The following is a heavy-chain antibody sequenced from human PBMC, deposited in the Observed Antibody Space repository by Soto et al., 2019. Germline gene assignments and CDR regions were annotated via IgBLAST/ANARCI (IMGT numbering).Heavy chain of an antibody. CDR3: ATYKSNWFYYGMDV. J-gene: IGHJ6*02. CDR1: GFTFSSYT. V-gene: IGHV3-21*06. CDR2: INTPSSVI. Sequence: GGSLRLSCAASGFTFSSYTMNWVRQAPGKGLEWVSSINTPSSVINYADSVKGRFTISRDDAKNSLYLQMSSLRAEDTAVYCCATYKSNWFYYGMDVWGQGTTVTVSS. D-gene: IGHD6-13*01.